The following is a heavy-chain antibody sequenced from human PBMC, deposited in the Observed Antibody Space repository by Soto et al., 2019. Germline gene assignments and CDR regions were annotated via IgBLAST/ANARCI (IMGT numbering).Heavy chain of an antibody. CDR2: ISWNSGSI. Sequence: EVQLVESGGGLVQPGRSLRLSCAASGFTFDDYAMHWVRQAPGKGLEWVSGISWNSGSIGYADSVKGRFTISRDNAKNSLYLQMNSLRSEGTALYCCEKGEGSSGYYSLFDYWGKGTMVTVS. CDR1: GFTFDDYA. D-gene: IGHD3-22*01. CDR3: EKGEGSSGYYSLFDY. V-gene: IGHV3-9*01. J-gene: IGHJ4*02.